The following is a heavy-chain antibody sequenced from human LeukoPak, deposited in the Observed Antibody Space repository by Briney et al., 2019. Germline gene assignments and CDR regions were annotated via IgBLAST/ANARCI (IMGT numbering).Heavy chain of an antibody. CDR3: ARVHNWNPMEYYFDY. CDR1: GGTFSSYA. D-gene: IGHD1-1*01. Sequence: GASVKVSCKASGGTFSSYAISWVRQAPGQGLEWMGRIIPILGIANYAQKFQGRVTITADKSTSTAYMELSSLRSEDTAVYYCARVHNWNPMEYYFDYWGQGTLVTVSS. J-gene: IGHJ4*02. CDR2: IIPILGIA. V-gene: IGHV1-69*04.